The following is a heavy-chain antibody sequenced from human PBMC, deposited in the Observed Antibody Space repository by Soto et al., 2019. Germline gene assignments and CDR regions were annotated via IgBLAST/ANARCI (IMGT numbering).Heavy chain of an antibody. Sequence: QVQLVQSGAEVKKPGASVKVSCKASGYTFTSYAMNWVRQAPGQRLEWMGWINAGNGNTKYSQKFQGRVTITRDTSASTAYMELSSLRSEDTAVYYCGRGSITGTTRGNWFDPWGQGTLVTVSS. CDR2: INAGNGNT. CDR1: GYTFTSYA. V-gene: IGHV1-3*01. D-gene: IGHD1-7*01. CDR3: GRGSITGTTRGNWFDP. J-gene: IGHJ5*02.